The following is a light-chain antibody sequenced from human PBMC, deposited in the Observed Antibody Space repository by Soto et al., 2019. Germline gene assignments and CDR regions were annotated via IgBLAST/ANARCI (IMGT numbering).Light chain of an antibody. CDR2: GAS. Sequence: EIVLTHSPGTLSLSPGERATLSCRASQSVRSSYLAWYQQKPGQAPRLLIDGASSRATGSPDRFSGSGSGTDFTLTISRLEPEDFEVYYCQQYGSSSLTFVGGTKVEIK. V-gene: IGKV3-20*01. J-gene: IGKJ4*01. CDR3: QQYGSSSLT. CDR1: QSVRSSY.